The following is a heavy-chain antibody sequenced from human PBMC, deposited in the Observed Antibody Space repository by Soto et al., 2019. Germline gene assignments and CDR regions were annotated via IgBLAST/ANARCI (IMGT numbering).Heavy chain of an antibody. J-gene: IGHJ4*02. CDR1: GFTFSRYK. Sequence: PGGSLRLSCAASGFTFSRYKMNWVRQAPGKWLEWVSSISTSSNYIYYADSVKGRFTISRDNAKNSLFLQMNSLRAEDTAVYYCATASFNPYCYYYPHYWGQGXLVTVYS. V-gene: IGHV3-21*01. CDR2: ISTSSNYI. CDR3: ATASFNPYCYYYPHY. D-gene: IGHD3-22*01.